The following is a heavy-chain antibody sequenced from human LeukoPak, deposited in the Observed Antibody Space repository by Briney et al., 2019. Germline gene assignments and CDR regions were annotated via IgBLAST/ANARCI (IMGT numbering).Heavy chain of an antibody. Sequence: GGSLRLSCATSGFTFSSYWMSWVRQAPGKGLEWVANIKQDGSEKYYVDSVKGRFTISRDNAKNSLYLQMNSLRAEDTAVYYCARDLDYYDSSGFDPWGQGTLVTVSS. J-gene: IGHJ5*02. CDR3: ARDLDYYDSSGFDP. D-gene: IGHD3-22*01. V-gene: IGHV3-7*01. CDR1: GFTFSSYW. CDR2: IKQDGSEK.